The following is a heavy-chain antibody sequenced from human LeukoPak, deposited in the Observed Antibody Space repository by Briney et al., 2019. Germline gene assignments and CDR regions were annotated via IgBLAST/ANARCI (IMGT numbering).Heavy chain of an antibody. J-gene: IGHJ3*02. D-gene: IGHD3-9*01. CDR2: IYHTGSP. Sequence: SETLSLTCTVSGGSISSGIYYWSWIRHHTEKGLEWIGYIYHTGSPYQNPSLKTPATLSVDTSQNRFSLRPNSVTAAVTAVYYCERGCHFDLLEYAFDIWGQGTMVTVSS. CDR3: ERGCHFDLLEYAFDI. V-gene: IGHV4-31*01. CDR1: GGSISSGIYY.